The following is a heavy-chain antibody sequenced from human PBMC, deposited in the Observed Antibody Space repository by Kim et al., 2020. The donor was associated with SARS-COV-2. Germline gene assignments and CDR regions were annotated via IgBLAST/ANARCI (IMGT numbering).Heavy chain of an antibody. Sequence: GGSLRLSCVASGFSVSNSYMSWVRQAPGKGLEWVSGIHSAGNTYYEDSVKGRFTISRDNSENTMFLEMNGLRDDDTAVYYCARRHRSGWNFDYWGQGTLVTVSS. V-gene: IGHV3-66*01. J-gene: IGHJ4*02. D-gene: IGHD6-19*01. CDR2: IHSAGNT. CDR1: GFSVSNSY. CDR3: ARRHRSGWNFDY.